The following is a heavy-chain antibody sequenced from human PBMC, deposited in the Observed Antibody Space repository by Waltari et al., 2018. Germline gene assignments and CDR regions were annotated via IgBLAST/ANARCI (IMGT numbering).Heavy chain of an antibody. CDR3: AKDRGLEFDSSGYYYDY. V-gene: IGHV3-23*01. CDR2: ISGSGGST. D-gene: IGHD3-22*01. Sequence: GKGLEWVSAISGSGGSTYYADSVKGRFTISRDNSKNTLYLQMNSLRAEDTAVYYCAKDRGLEFDSSGYYYDYWGQGTLVTVSS. J-gene: IGHJ4*02.